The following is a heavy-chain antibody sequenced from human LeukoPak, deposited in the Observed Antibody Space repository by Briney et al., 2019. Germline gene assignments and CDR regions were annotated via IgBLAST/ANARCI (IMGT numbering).Heavy chain of an antibody. V-gene: IGHV4-59*08. CDR2: IYYSGST. J-gene: IGHJ5*02. D-gene: IGHD2-2*01. Sequence: PSETLSLTCTVSGGSISSYYWSWIRQPPGKGLEWIGYIYYSGSTNYNPSLKSRVTISVDTSKNQFSLKLSSVTAADTAVYYCARHYEPAERGFWFDPWGQGTLVTVSS. CDR3: ARHYEPAERGFWFDP. CDR1: GGSISSYY.